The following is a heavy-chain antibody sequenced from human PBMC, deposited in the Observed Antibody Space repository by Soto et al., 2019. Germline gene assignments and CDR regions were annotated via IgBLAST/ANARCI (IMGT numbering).Heavy chain of an antibody. Sequence: GGSLRLSCAASGFTFSSYGMHWVRQAPGKGLEWVAVIWYDGSNKYYADSVKGRFTISRDNSKNTLYLQMNSLRAEDTAVYYCAREGSSGYYISHALGYWGQGTLVTVSS. CDR2: IWYDGSNK. CDR1: GFTFSSYG. J-gene: IGHJ4*02. V-gene: IGHV3-33*01. D-gene: IGHD3-22*01. CDR3: AREGSSGYYISHALGY.